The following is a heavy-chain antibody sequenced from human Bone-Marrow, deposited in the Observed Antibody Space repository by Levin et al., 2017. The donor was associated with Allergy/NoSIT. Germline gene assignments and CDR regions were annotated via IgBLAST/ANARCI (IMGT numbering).Heavy chain of an antibody. CDR3: AKGGIVSGFDP. Sequence: SCAASGFSFSTYAMSWVRQAQGKGLECVSVISGSGGSTSYADSVKGRFTISRDNPKNTLYLQMNSLRAEDMAVYYCAKGGIVSGFDPWGQGTLVTVAS. J-gene: IGHJ5*02. V-gene: IGHV3-23*01. D-gene: IGHD3-22*01. CDR1: GFSFSTYA. CDR2: ISGSGGST.